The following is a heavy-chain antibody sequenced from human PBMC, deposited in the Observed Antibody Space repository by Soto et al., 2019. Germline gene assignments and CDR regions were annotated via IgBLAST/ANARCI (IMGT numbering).Heavy chain of an antibody. Sequence: GGSLRLSCAASGFNFSSYAMSWVRQAPGKGLQWVSGLSGIGGSTYYADSVKGRFTISRDNSKNMLYLQMNSLRAEDTAVYYCAVEGDFWSGYSFFGYWGHGTLVTVSS. D-gene: IGHD3-3*01. CDR1: GFNFSSYA. V-gene: IGHV3-23*01. J-gene: IGHJ4*01. CDR3: AVEGDFWSGYSFFGY. CDR2: LSGIGGST.